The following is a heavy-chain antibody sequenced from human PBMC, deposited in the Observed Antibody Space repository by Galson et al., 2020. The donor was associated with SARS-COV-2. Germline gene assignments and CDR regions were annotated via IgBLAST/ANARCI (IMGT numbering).Heavy chain of an antibody. J-gene: IGHJ2*01. CDR3: AKSIEWLRTNWYFDL. CDR1: GFTFSSYG. D-gene: IGHD5-12*01. V-gene: IGHV3-33*06. CDR2: IWYDGSNK. Sequence: GGSLRLSCAASGFTFSSYGMHWVRQAPGKGLEWVAVIWYDGSNKYYADSVKGRFTISRDNSKNTLYLQMNSLRAEDTAVYYCAKSIEWLRTNWYFDLWGRGTLVTVSS.